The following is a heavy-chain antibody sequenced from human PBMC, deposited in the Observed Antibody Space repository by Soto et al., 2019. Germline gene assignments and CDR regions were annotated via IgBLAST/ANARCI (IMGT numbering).Heavy chain of an antibody. D-gene: IGHD5-18*01. CDR2: IYPGDSDT. Sequence: GESLKISCKGSGYSFTSYWIGWVRQMPGKGLEWMGIIYPGDSDTRYSPSFQGQVTISADKSISTAYLQWSSLKASDTAMYYCARHGIRYSYGYENPFYFDYWGQGTLVTVSS. CDR3: ARHGIRYSYGYENPFYFDY. CDR1: GYSFTSYW. V-gene: IGHV5-51*01. J-gene: IGHJ4*02.